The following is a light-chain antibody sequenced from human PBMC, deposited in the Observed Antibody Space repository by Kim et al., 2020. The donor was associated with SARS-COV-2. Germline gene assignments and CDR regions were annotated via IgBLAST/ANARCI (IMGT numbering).Light chain of an antibody. CDR1: QVINNY. Sequence: GDRVTITCRASQVINNYLARYQQEPGKAPTVLIYGASTLHSGVPSRFSGSGSGTDFTLTISSLQPEDVGTYYCQKYDSAPWTFGHGTKVDIK. V-gene: IGKV1-27*01. J-gene: IGKJ1*01. CDR3: QKYDSAPWT. CDR2: GAS.